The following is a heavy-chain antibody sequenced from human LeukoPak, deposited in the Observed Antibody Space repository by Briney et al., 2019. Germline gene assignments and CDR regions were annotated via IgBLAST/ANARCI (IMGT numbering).Heavy chain of an antibody. CDR1: GYTFTGCY. J-gene: IGHJ3*02. CDR2: INPNSDGT. D-gene: IGHD3-16*01. Sequence: GASVKVSSKASGYTFTGCYMHWVRQAPGQGLEWMGWINPNSDGTNYAQKFQGRVTMTRDTSISTAYMELSRLRSDDTAVYYCATSPRVRWGIWGQGTMVTVSS. CDR3: ATSPRVRWGI. V-gene: IGHV1-2*02.